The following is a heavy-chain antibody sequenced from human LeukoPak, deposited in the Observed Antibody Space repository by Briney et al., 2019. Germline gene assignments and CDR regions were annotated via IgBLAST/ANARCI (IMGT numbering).Heavy chain of an antibody. CDR2: FNPNSGCT. CDR3: ARDGNDSSGYWGAY. D-gene: IGHD3-22*01. Sequence: ASVKVSCKASGYTFTGYYIHWVRQAPGQGLEWIGWFNPNSGCTSYAQKYQGRVTMTRDTSISTAYMELSRLRSDDTGVYYCARDGNDSSGYWGAYWGQGTLVTVSS. CDR1: GYTFTGYY. J-gene: IGHJ4*02. V-gene: IGHV1-2*02.